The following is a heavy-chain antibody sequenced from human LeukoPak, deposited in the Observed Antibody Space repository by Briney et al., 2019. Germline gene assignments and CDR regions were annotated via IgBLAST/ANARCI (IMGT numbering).Heavy chain of an antibody. CDR3: ARDTVVVITNWFDP. D-gene: IGHD3-22*01. V-gene: IGHV4-39*07. Sequence: PSETLSLTCTVSGGSISRTNYYWGWIRQPPGNGLEWIGSISYSGSTYYNPSLKSRVSVSLDTSKNQFSLKLTSVTAADTAVYYCARDTVVVITNWFDPWGQGTLVTVSS. CDR1: GGSISRTNYY. CDR2: ISYSGST. J-gene: IGHJ5*02.